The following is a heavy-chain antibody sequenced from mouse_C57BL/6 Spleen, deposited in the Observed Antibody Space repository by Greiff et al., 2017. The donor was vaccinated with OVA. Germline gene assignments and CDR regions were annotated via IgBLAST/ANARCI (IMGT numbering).Heavy chain of an antibody. CDR1: GYTFTSYD. D-gene: IGHD4-1*02. CDR3: ARESQLGSYWYFDV. Sequence: VKLVESGPELVKPGASVKLSCKASGYTFTSYDINWVKQRPGQGLEWIGWIYPRDGSTKYNEKFKGKATFTVDTSSSTAYMELHSLTSEDSAVYFCARESQLGSYWYFDVWGTGTTVTVSS. V-gene: IGHV1-85*01. J-gene: IGHJ1*03. CDR2: IYPRDGST.